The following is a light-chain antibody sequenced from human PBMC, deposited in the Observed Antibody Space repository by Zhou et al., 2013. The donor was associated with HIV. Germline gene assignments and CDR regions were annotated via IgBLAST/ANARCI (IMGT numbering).Light chain of an antibody. V-gene: IGKV3D-20*02. CDR2: GGS. Sequence: EGVLTQSPATLSLFPGERATLSCRTSQGGSESSLAWYQQRPGQAPRLLIYGGSSRATGVPDRFSASASGSDFTLNIARLEPEDFAVYYCQQRNNWLTFGGGTKVEIK. CDR3: QQRNNWLT. J-gene: IGKJ4*01. CDR1: QGGSESS.